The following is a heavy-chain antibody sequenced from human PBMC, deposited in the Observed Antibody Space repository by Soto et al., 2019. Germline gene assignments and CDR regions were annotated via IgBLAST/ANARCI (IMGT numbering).Heavy chain of an antibody. V-gene: IGHV1-3*01. Sequence: ASVKVSCKASGYTFTSYAMHWVRQAPGQRLEWMGWINAGNGNTKYSQKFQGRVTITRDTSASTAYMELSSLRSEDTAVYYCARDYYDILTGYYQHAFDIWGQGTMVT. CDR2: INAGNGNT. CDR3: ARDYYDILTGYYQHAFDI. J-gene: IGHJ3*02. CDR1: GYTFTSYA. D-gene: IGHD3-9*01.